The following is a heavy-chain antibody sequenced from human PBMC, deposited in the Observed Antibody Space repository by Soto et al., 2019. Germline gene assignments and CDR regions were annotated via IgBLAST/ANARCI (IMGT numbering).Heavy chain of an antibody. J-gene: IGHJ4*02. V-gene: IGHV4-39*01. Sequence: SETLSLTCTVSGGSISSSSYYWGWIRQPPGKGLEWIGSIYYSGSTYYNPSLKSRVTISVDTSKNQFSLKLSSVTAADTAVYYCARLVWGYFREGAAGFDYWGQGTLVTVSS. CDR2: IYYSGST. D-gene: IGHD3-16*01. CDR1: GGSISSSSYY. CDR3: ARLVWGYFREGAAGFDY.